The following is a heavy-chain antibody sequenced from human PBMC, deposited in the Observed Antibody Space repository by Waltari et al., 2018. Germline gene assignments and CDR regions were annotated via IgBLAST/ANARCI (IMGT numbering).Heavy chain of an antibody. Sequence: QVQLQESGPGLVKPSETLSLTCAVSGYSISRGNYWGGLRQPPGKGLEWIGSIYHSGSTYYNPSLKSRVTISVDTSKNQFSLKLSSVTAADTAVYYCAREPVTDVIFDYWGQGTLVTVSS. J-gene: IGHJ4*02. V-gene: IGHV4-38-2*02. D-gene: IGHD4-17*01. CDR3: AREPVTDVIFDY. CDR1: GYSISRGNY. CDR2: IYHSGST.